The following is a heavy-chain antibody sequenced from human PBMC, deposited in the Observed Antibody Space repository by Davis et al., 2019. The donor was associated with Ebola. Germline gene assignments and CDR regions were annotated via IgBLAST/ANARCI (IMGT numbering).Heavy chain of an antibody. D-gene: IGHD6-6*01. J-gene: IGHJ6*03. CDR2: IYHSGST. CDR3: AMYSSSSYYYMDV. CDR1: GGSISSSNW. V-gene: IGHV4-4*02. Sequence: PSETLSLTCAVSGGSISSSNWWSWVRQPPGKGLEWIGEIYHSGSTNYNPSLKSRVTISVDKSKNQFSLKLSSVTAADTAVYYCAMYSSSSYYYMDVWGKGTTVTVSS.